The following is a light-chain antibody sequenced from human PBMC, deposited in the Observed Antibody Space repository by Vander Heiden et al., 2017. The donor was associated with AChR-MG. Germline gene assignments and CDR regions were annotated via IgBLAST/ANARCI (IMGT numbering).Light chain of an antibody. CDR3: QQYFSSSGYT. J-gene: IGKJ2*01. Sequence: DIFVTQSPHILSVSLGERVTVHCTASHSLFSDFHNRDLLGWFHPSAAQPPKLLIYWAATRASGVPDRFSGSGSGTDFTLTISSVQSEDVAVYFCQQYFSSSGYTFGQGTRLELK. CDR2: WAA. CDR1: HSLFSDFHNRDL. V-gene: IGKV4-1*01.